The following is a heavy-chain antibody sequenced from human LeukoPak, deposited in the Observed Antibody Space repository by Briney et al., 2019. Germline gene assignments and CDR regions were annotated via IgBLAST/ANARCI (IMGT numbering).Heavy chain of an antibody. CDR1: GFTFSDHY. CDR3: AGTKLGYCTTTGCPLES. J-gene: IGHJ4*02. D-gene: IGHD2-2*01. CDR2: TTNKANSSTT. Sequence: GGSLRLSCEASGFTFSDHYMDWVRQAPGKGLEWVGRTTNKANSSTTEYAASVKGRFTISRDDSKNSLYLQMNSLKTEDTAVYFCAGTKLGYCTTTGCPLESWGQGTLVAVSS. V-gene: IGHV3-72*01.